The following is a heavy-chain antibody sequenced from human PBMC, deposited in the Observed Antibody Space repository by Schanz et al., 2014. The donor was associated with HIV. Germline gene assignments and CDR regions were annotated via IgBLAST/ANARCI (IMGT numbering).Heavy chain of an antibody. Sequence: QVQLVQSGAEVKKPGASVKVSCKASGYTFTSYGISWVRQAPGQGLEWMGWISAYNGNTNYAQKLQGRVTMTTDTSTSTDYMELRSLRSDATDVYYCARVRGVIITDDAFDIWGQGTMVTVSS. CDR2: ISAYNGNT. D-gene: IGHD3-10*01. CDR1: GYTFTSYG. J-gene: IGHJ3*02. CDR3: ARVRGVIITDDAFDI. V-gene: IGHV1-18*01.